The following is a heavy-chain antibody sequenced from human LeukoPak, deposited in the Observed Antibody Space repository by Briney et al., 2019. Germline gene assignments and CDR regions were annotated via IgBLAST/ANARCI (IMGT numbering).Heavy chain of an antibody. CDR2: ISAYSGHT. D-gene: IGHD2-15*01. J-gene: IGHJ3*02. V-gene: IGHV1-18*01. CDR1: GYTFNNYG. Sequence: AAVKVSCKASGYTFNNYGFSWVRQAPGQGLEWMGWISAYSGHTYYARKLQGRVTMTTHTSTSTAYMELRSLRSDDTAVYYCARVYCSGGSCLDAFDIWGQGTMVTVSS. CDR3: ARVYCSGGSCLDAFDI.